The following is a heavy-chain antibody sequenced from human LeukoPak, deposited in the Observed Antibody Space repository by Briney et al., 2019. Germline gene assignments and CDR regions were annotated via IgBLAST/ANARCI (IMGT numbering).Heavy chain of an antibody. J-gene: IGHJ4*02. CDR1: GFTVSSNY. D-gene: IGHD3-10*01. CDR3: ASYGSGSYRGLDY. CDR2: IYSGGTT. Sequence: SGGSLRLSCAASGFTVSSNYMSWVRQSPGKGLEWVSVIYSGGTTYYADSVKGRFTISRDNSNNTLYLQMNSLRAEDTAVYYCASYGSGSYRGLDYWGQGTLVTVSS. V-gene: IGHV3-53*01.